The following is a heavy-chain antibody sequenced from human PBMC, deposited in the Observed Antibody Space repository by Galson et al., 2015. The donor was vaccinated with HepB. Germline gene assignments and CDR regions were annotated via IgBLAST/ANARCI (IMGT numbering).Heavy chain of an antibody. D-gene: IGHD3-3*01. CDR3: AKDLSLWSGYEYYFDY. CDR2: ISYDGSNK. J-gene: IGHJ4*02. CDR1: RFTFSSPG. V-gene: IGHV3-30*18. Sequence: SMRFSCAATRFTFSSPGMHCARQAPGKGLEWVAVISYDGSNKYYADSVKGRFTISRDNSKNTLYLQMNSLRAEDTAVYYCAKDLSLWSGYEYYFDYWGQGTLVTVSS.